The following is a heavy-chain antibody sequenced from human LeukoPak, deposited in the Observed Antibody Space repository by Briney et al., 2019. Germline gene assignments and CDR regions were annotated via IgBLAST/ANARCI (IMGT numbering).Heavy chain of an antibody. V-gene: IGHV5-10-1*01. D-gene: IGHD3-10*01. CDR3: GRDPIIRGIGKESA. CDR2: IDPDDSST. Sequence: GESLKISWKGYGYRFSSYWMNWVRQMPGKGLEWMGRIDPDDSSTKYSPSFEGRVTISVDKPINTAYLQWSSLKASDSAMYYCGRDPIIRGIGKESAWGQGTVVTVSS. J-gene: IGHJ5*02. CDR1: GYRFSSYW.